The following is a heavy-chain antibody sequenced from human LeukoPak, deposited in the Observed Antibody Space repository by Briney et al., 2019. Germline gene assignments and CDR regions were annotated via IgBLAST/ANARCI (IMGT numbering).Heavy chain of an antibody. J-gene: IGHJ2*01. V-gene: IGHV4-61*01. D-gene: IGHD4-23*01. Sequence: SETLSLTCTVSGVSVSTRHYYWSWVRQPPGEGLECIGYISYTGSTNYNPSLKSRVTISLDTSKNQSSLKLNSVTAADTAVYYCARGWQQGPRYFDLWGRGTLVTVSS. CDR3: ARGWQQGPRYFDL. CDR1: GVSVSTRHYY. CDR2: ISYTGST.